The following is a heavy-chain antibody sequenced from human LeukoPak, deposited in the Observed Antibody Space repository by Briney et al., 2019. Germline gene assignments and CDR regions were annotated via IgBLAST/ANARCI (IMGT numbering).Heavy chain of an antibody. CDR2: ITSSGNTT. CDR1: GFTFSFYA. CDR3: ARDLSTNYYDSSGYSDY. V-gene: IGHV3-23*01. Sequence: GGSLRLSCAASGFTFSFYAMSWVRQAPGKGLEWVAGITSSGNTTYYADPVKGRFTISRDNAKNSLYLQMNSLRAEDTAVYYCARDLSTNYYDSSGYSDYWGQGTLVTVSS. D-gene: IGHD3-22*01. J-gene: IGHJ4*02.